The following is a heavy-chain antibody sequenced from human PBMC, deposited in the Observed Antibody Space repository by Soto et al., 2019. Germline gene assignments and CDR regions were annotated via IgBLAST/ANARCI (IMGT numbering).Heavy chain of an antibody. D-gene: IGHD3-10*01. Sequence: QVQLVQSGGEVKKPGASVKVSCKASGYTFTNYGISWVRQAPGQGLEWMGWINVYNGNTKYAQKVQRRVTMTTDTATSTADMGPRGLRSDDTGVYYWAGGVGSGSYLNQYSWFDPWGQGPLVTVSS. J-gene: IGHJ5*02. CDR1: GYTFTNYG. CDR3: AGGVGSGSYLNQYSWFDP. V-gene: IGHV1-18*01. CDR2: INVYNGNT.